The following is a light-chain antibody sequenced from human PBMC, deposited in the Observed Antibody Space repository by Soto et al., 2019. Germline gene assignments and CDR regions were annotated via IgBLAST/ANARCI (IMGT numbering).Light chain of an antibody. CDR3: QQYGSSPIT. CDR1: QTVSSRY. J-gene: IGKJ5*01. Sequence: EIVLTQSPGTLSSSPGERATLSCRASQTVSSRYLGWYQQKPGQAPRLLIFGASSRATGIPDRFSGSGSGTDFTLTISRLEPEDFAVYYCQQYGSSPITFGQGTRLEIK. V-gene: IGKV3-20*01. CDR2: GAS.